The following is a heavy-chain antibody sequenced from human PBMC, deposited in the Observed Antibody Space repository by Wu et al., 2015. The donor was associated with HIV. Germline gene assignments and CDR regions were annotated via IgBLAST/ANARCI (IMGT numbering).Heavy chain of an antibody. CDR1: GYTFTGYY. Sequence: QVQLVQSGAEVKKPGASVKISCKASGYTFTGYYMHWVRQAPGQGLEWMGWINPNSGGTNYAQKFQGRVTMTRDTSISTAYMELSRLRSDDTAVYYXARGDSGHDSNGHYYGYFDYWGQGTLVTVSS. D-gene: IGHD1-26*01. CDR2: INPNSGGT. CDR3: ARGDSGHDSNGHYYGYFDY. J-gene: IGHJ4*02. V-gene: IGHV1-2*02.